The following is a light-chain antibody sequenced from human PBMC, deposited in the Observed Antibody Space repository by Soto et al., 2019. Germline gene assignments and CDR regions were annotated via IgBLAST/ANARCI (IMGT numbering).Light chain of an antibody. V-gene: IGKV3-20*01. CDR3: QQFNNYPLT. J-gene: IGKJ5*01. Sequence: EIVLTQSPGPLSLSPGERATLSCRASQSVSSSYLAWYQQKPGQSPRLLIYGASSRATGIPDRFTGSGSGTDFTLTISRLEPEDFATYYCQQFNNYPLTFGQGTRLEIK. CDR2: GAS. CDR1: QSVSSSY.